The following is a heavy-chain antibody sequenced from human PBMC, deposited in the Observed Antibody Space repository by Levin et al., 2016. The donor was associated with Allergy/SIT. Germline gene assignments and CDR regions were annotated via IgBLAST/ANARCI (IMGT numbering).Heavy chain of an antibody. D-gene: IGHD3-22*01. J-gene: IGHJ4*02. CDR3: AKDSYDTSGYPIFDC. CDR1: GFTFSSYA. V-gene: IGHV3-23*01. CDR2: ISGSGGST. Sequence: GESLKISCAASGFTFSSYAMSWVRQAPGKGLEWVSAISGSGGSTYYADSVKGRFTISRDNSKNTLYLQMNSLRAEDTAVYYCAKDSYDTSGYPIFDCWGQGTLVTVSS.